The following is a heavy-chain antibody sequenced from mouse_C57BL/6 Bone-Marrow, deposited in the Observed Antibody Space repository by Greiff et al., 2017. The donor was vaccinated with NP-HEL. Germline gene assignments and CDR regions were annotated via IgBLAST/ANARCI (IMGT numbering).Heavy chain of an antibody. CDR3: TRVTTVGYGY. CDR1: GFTFSSYA. D-gene: IGHD1-1*01. J-gene: IGHJ4*01. Sequence: EVQLVESGAGLVKPGGSLKLSCAASGFTFSSYAMSWVRQTPEKSLEWVAYISSGGDYIYYADTVKGRFTISRDNARNTLYLQMSSLKSEDTTMYYCTRVTTVGYGYWGQGTSVTVSS. CDR2: ISSGGDYI. V-gene: IGHV5-9-1*02.